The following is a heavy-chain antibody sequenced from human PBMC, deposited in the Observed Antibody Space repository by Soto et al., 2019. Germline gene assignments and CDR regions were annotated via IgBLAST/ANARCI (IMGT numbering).Heavy chain of an antibody. CDR2: MNPNSGNT. V-gene: IGHV1-8*01. D-gene: IGHD3-3*01. CDR3: ARVDFWSGYWYYYGMDV. CDR1: GYTFTSYD. J-gene: IGHJ6*02. Sequence: ASVKVSCKASGYTFTSYDINWVRQATGQGLEWMGWMNPNSGNTGYAQKFQGRVTMTRNTSISTAYMELSSLRSEDTAVYYCARVDFWSGYWYYYGMDVWGQGTTVTVSS.